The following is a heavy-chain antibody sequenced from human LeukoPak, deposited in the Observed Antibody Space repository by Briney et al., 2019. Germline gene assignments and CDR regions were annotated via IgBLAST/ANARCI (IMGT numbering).Heavy chain of an antibody. D-gene: IGHD6-19*01. CDR3: ASSRSSSGWSLIDY. CDR2: IYYSGST. J-gene: IGHJ4*02. Sequence: TSEALSLTCTVSGGSINSYYWSWIRQPPGKGLEWVGYIYYSGSTNYKPSLKRRVTISVDTSKNQFSLKVSSVTAADTAVYYCASSRSSSGWSLIDYWGQGALVTVSS. CDR1: GGSINSYY. V-gene: IGHV4-59*01.